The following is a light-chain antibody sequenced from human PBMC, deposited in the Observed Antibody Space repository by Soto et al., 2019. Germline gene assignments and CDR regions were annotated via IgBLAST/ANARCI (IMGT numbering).Light chain of an antibody. V-gene: IGKV3D-15*01. CDR3: QQHKQRTRT. Sequence: EIWLTKSAAALSVTPAETASLACRASQSAXNLLAWYQRKPGQPPRVLXDYISTRARGSPARLSGSGSGTEFTLPINSRQSEDFVPYYLQQHKQRTRTFAQGTRVEIK. CDR1: QSAXNL. CDR2: YIS. J-gene: IGKJ5*01.